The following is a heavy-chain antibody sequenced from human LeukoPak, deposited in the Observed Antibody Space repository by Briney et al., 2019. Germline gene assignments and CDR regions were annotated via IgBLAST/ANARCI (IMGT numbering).Heavy chain of an antibody. J-gene: IGHJ3*02. CDR1: GGTFSSYA. Sequence: ASVKVSCKASGGTFSSYAISWVRQAPGQGLEWMGRIIPILGIANYAQKLQGRVTMTTDTSTSTAYMELRSLRSDDTAVYYCARGGCSGGSCNDAFDIWGQGTMVTVSS. D-gene: IGHD2-15*01. CDR3: ARGGCSGGSCNDAFDI. V-gene: IGHV1-69*04. CDR2: IIPILGIA.